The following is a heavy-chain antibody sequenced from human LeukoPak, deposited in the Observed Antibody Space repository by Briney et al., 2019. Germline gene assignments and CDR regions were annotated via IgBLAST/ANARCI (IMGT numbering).Heavy chain of an antibody. CDR2: IKLDGSER. Sequence: GGSLRLSCAASGFTFSSYWMSWVRQAPGKGLEWVANIKLDGSERYYVDSVKGRFTISRDNAKNSLYLQLNSPRAEDTAVYYCAREWAAAGPLDYWGQGTLVTVSS. J-gene: IGHJ4*02. D-gene: IGHD6-25*01. V-gene: IGHV3-7*01. CDR1: GFTFSSYW. CDR3: AREWAAAGPLDY.